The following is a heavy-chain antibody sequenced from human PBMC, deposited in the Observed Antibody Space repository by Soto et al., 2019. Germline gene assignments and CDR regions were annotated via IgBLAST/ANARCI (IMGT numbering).Heavy chain of an antibody. J-gene: IGHJ6*02. V-gene: IGHV3-23*01. CDR2: ISGSGGST. CDR1: GFTFSSYA. Sequence: GGSLRLSCAASGFTFSSYAMSWVRQAPGKGLEWVSAISGSGGSTYYADSVKGRFTISRDNSKNTLYLQMNSLRAEDTAVYYCAKDFNVGAPDYYYGMDVWGQGTTVTVSS. D-gene: IGHD1-26*01. CDR3: AKDFNVGAPDYYYGMDV.